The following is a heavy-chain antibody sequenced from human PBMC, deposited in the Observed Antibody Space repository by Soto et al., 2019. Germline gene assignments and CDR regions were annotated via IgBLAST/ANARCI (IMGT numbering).Heavy chain of an antibody. CDR1: GYTFTSYG. Sequence: QVHLVQSGAEVKKPGASVKVSCKASGYTFTSYGISWVRQAPGQGLEWMGWISSYNGNTNYAQKLQGRVTRTTDTSRSPADRELSRMRSDDTAVDYCARDFFASGSYCFVDYFDYWGQGTLVTVSS. CDR3: ARDFFASGSYCFVDYFDY. CDR2: ISSYNGNT. V-gene: IGHV1-18*01. D-gene: IGHD1-26*01. J-gene: IGHJ4*02.